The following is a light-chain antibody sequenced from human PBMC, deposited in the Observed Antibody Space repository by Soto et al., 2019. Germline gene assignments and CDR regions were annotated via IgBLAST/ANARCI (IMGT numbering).Light chain of an antibody. CDR2: GIS. V-gene: IGKV3-20*01. J-gene: IGKJ1*01. CDR3: QHYGDSVWT. Sequence: EIVLTQSPGTLSLSPGEGATLSCRTSQSVNSGFLAWYQKKPGQAPRLLLYGISSRAIGIPDRFSGSGSGTDFTLTINRLEPDDFAVYYCQHYGDSVWTFGQGTKVDIK. CDR1: QSVNSGF.